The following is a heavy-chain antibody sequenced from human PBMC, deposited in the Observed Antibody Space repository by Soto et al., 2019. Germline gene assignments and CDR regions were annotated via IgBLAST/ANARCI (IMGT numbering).Heavy chain of an antibody. D-gene: IGHD1-20*01. CDR1: GGTFSSYA. CDR2: IIPIFGTA. J-gene: IGHJ6*02. V-gene: IGHV1-69*01. Sequence: QVQLVQSGAEVKKPGSSVKVSCQASGGTFSSYAISWVRQAPGQGLEWMGGIIPIFGTANYAQKFQGRVTITADESTSTAYMELSSVSSEDTAVYYCARDFYNWNKRGYGMDVWGQGTTVTVSS. CDR3: ARDFYNWNKRGYGMDV.